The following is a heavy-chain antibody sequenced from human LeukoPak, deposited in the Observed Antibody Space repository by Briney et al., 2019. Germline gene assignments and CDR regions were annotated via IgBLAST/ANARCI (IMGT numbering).Heavy chain of an antibody. Sequence: PSETLSLTCTVSGGSISSYYWSWIRQPAGKGLEWIGRIYTSGSTNYNPSLKSLVTMSVDTSKNQFSLKLSSVTAADTAVYYCARDFYAGINDAFDIWGQGTMVTVSS. J-gene: IGHJ3*02. CDR3: ARDFYAGINDAFDI. CDR1: GGSISSYY. V-gene: IGHV4-4*07. CDR2: IYTSGST. D-gene: IGHD3-16*01.